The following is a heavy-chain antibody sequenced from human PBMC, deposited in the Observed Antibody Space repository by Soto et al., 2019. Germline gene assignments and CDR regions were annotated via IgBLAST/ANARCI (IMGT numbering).Heavy chain of an antibody. CDR3: ARGIIAGPGRDYFDY. Sequence: GGSLRLSCAASGLTFSSYGMHWVRQAPGKGLEWVAVIRYDGTNKYYAESVKGRFTISRDNSKNTLYLQMSSLRLDDTAVYYCARGIIAGPGRDYFDYWGQGTLVTVSS. V-gene: IGHV3-33*01. CDR1: GLTFSSYG. CDR2: IRYDGTNK. J-gene: IGHJ4*02. D-gene: IGHD6-13*01.